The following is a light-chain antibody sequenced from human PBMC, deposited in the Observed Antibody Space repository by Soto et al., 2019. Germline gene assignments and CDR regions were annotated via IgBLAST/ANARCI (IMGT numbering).Light chain of an antibody. CDR3: SSYTSSSPYV. V-gene: IGLV2-14*01. Sequence: SLLTQPSSVSRAPGQASTISCTGTSSDVGGYNYVSWYQQHPGKAPKLMIYDVSNRPSGVSNRFSGSKSGNTASLTISGLQAEDEADYYCSSYTSSSPYVFGTGTKVTVL. CDR1: SSDVGGYNY. J-gene: IGLJ1*01. CDR2: DVS.